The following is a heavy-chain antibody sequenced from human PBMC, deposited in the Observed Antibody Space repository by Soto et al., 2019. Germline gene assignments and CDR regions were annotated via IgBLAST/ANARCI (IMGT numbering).Heavy chain of an antibody. V-gene: IGHV4-31*03. J-gene: IGHJ6*02. CDR1: GASFSRNGYF. D-gene: IGHD3-10*01. CDR2: IYYDGRS. Sequence: SETLSLTCSVSGASFSRNGYFWSWIRQHPGKGLEWIGYIYYDGRSYYTPSLKSRVIISVDTSKNQFSLNLTAVTAADTAVYYCARGTMLRGPGYYYAMDVWGQGTTVTVSS. CDR3: ARGTMLRGPGYYYAMDV.